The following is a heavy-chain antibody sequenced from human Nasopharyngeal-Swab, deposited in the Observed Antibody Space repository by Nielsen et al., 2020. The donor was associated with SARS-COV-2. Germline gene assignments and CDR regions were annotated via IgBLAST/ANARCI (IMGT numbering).Heavy chain of an antibody. CDR1: GYTLTELS. Sequence: ASVKVSCKVSGYTLTELSMHWVRQAPGKGLEWMGGFDPEDGETIYAQKLQGRVTMTTDTSISTVYMELSSLRSEDTAVYYCARDYGGNSGWFDPWGQGTLVTVSS. CDR2: FDPEDGET. V-gene: IGHV1-24*01. CDR3: ARDYGGNSGWFDP. D-gene: IGHD4-23*01. J-gene: IGHJ5*02.